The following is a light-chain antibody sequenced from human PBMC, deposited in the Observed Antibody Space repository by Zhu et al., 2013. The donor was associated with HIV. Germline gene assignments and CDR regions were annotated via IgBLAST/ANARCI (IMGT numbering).Light chain of an antibody. CDR3: QQYGSSPRT. J-gene: IGKJ1*01. CDR2: GAS. CDR1: QRVSSNY. V-gene: IGKV3-20*01. Sequence: EIVLTQSPGTLSLSPGERATLSCRASQRVSSNYLAWYQQRPGQAPRLLIYGASNGAAGIPDRFSGSGSGTDFTLTISRLEPEDFAVYYCQQYGSSPRTFGQGTKVEIK.